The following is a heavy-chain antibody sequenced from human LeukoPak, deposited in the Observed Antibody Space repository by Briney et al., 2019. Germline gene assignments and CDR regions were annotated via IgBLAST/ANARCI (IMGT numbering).Heavy chain of an antibody. CDR2: ISGSGGST. Sequence: GGSLRLSCAASGFTFSSYAMHWVRQAPGKGLEWVSAISGSGGSTYYADSVKGRFTISRDNSKNTLYLQMNSLRAEDTAVYYCAKDNDGGNSPTLADAFDIWGQGTMVTVSS. V-gene: IGHV3-23*01. CDR3: AKDNDGGNSPTLADAFDI. CDR1: GFTFSSYA. J-gene: IGHJ3*02. D-gene: IGHD1-1*01.